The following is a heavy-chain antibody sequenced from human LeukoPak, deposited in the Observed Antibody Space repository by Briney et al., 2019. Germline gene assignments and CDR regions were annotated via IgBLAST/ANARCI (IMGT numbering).Heavy chain of an antibody. CDR1: GGSISSYY. D-gene: IGHD6-19*01. CDR3: ARLGYSSGWYVDY. CDR2: ISYSGST. V-gene: IGHV4-59*01. J-gene: IGHJ4*02. Sequence: SETLSLTCTVSGGSISSYYWSWIRQPPGKGLEWIGYISYSGSTNYNPSLKSRVTISVDTSKNQLSLKLSSVTAADTAVYYCARLGYSSGWYVDYWGQGTLVTVSA.